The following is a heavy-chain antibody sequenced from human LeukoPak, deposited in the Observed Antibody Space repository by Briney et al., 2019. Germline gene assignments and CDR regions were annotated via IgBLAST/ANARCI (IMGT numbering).Heavy chain of an antibody. CDR3: ARASYGDY. D-gene: IGHD4-17*01. Sequence: ASVKVSCRASGCTFTGHYMHWVRQAPGQGLEWMGWINPNDGGADFEQKFQGRVTMTRDTSISTAYMELSRLRSDDTAVYYCARASYGDYWGQGTLVTVSS. CDR1: GCTFTGHY. J-gene: IGHJ4*02. V-gene: IGHV1-2*02. CDR2: INPNDGGA.